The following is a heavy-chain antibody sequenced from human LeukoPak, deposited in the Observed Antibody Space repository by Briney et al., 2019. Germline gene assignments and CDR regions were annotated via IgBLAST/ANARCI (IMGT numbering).Heavy chain of an antibody. CDR2: ITGSGAST. J-gene: IGHJ6*02. D-gene: IGHD3-3*01. V-gene: IGHV3-23*01. Sequence: TGGSLRLSCAASGFTFSSHAMGWVRQAPGKGLEWVSSITGSGASTYYGDSVKGRFTISRDNSKNTLYLQMNRLRAEDTAVYYCAKDGRGSLEWLPPMDVWGQGTTVTVSS. CDR1: GFTFSSHA. CDR3: AKDGRGSLEWLPPMDV.